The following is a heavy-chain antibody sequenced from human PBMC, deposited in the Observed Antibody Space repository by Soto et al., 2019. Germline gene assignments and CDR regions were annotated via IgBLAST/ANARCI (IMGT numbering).Heavy chain of an antibody. J-gene: IGHJ6*02. CDR1: GFTFSSYG. V-gene: IGHV3-33*08. CDR3: ARLAGYSSSWHAHYYGMDV. CDR2: IWYDGSNK. D-gene: IGHD6-13*01. Sequence: LRLSCAASGFTFSSYGMHWVRQAPGKGLEWVAVIWYDGSNKYYADSVKGRFTISRDNSKNTLYLQMNSLRAEDTAVYYCARLAGYSSSWHAHYYGMDVWGQGTTVTVSS.